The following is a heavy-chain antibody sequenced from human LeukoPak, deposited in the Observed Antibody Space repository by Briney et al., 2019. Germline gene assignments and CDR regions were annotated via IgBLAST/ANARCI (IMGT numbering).Heavy chain of an antibody. D-gene: IGHD3-10*01. J-gene: IGHJ4*02. CDR3: AKLAGGVLDY. CDR1: GFTFSTYV. V-gene: IGHV3-23*01. Sequence: GGSLRLSCAASGFTFSTYVMNWVRQAPGKGLEWVSVISPSGDSTYYADSVKGRFTISRDNSKNTFYLQMNSLGADDTAIYYCAKLAGGVLDYWGQGTLVTVSS. CDR2: ISPSGDST.